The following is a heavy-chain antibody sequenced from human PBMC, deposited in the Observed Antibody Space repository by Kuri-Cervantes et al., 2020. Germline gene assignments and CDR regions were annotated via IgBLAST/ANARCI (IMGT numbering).Heavy chain of an antibody. D-gene: IGHD3-10*01. CDR3: ARAGTMVRTRMDV. J-gene: IGHJ6*02. Sequence: GESLKISCAASGFTFSSYSMNWVRQAPGKGLKWVSSISSSSSYIYYADSVKGRFTISRDNAKNSLYLQMNSLRAEDTAVYYCARAGTMVRTRMDVWGQGTTVTVSS. V-gene: IGHV3-21*04. CDR2: ISSSSSYI. CDR1: GFTFSSYS.